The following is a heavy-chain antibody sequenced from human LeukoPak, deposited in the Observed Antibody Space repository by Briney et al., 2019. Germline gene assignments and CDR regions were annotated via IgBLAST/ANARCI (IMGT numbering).Heavy chain of an antibody. J-gene: IGHJ5*02. D-gene: IGHD6-13*01. Sequence: SGGSLRLSCEASGFTFSNYVMSWVRQAPGMGLEWVSAISGSDDTTYYADSVKGRFTISRDNSKNTLYPQMNSLRAEDTAVYYCAKDPVHIAAAGTSWGLGTLVTVSS. V-gene: IGHV3-23*01. CDR3: AKDPVHIAAAGTS. CDR2: ISGSDDTT. CDR1: GFTFSNYV.